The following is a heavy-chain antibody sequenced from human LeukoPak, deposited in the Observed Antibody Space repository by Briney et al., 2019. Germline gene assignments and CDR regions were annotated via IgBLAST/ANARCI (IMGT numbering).Heavy chain of an antibody. CDR3: AKATCSGASCFSNSRDAFDI. D-gene: IGHD2-15*01. J-gene: IGHJ3*02. CDR2: IWYDGSNK. CDR1: GIIFSDYG. Sequence: GGSLRLSCAASGIIFSDYGMHWVRQAPGRGLEWMAIIWYDGSNKYYADSVKGRFTISRDSSQNTMYLQMNSLRVEDTAVYYCAKATCSGASCFSNSRDAFDIWGQGTMVTVSS. V-gene: IGHV3-33*06.